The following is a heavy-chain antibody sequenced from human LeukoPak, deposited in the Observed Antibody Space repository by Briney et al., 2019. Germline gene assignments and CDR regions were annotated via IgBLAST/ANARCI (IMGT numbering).Heavy chain of an antibody. D-gene: IGHD1-26*01. CDR1: GFTFSSYS. CDR2: SSSSSSYI. CDR3: ARDRDSGSPSPFDY. Sequence: GGSLRLSCAASGFTFSSYSMNWVRQAPGKGLEWVSSSSSSSSYIYYADSVKGRFTISRDNAKNSLYLQMNSLRAEDTAVYYCARDRDSGSPSPFDYWGQGTLVTVSS. V-gene: IGHV3-21*01. J-gene: IGHJ4*02.